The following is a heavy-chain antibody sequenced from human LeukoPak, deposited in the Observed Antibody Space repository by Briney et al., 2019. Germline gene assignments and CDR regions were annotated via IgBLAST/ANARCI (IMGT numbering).Heavy chain of an antibody. J-gene: IGHJ5*02. D-gene: IGHD3-22*01. V-gene: IGHV4-39*07. CDR3: ARSLSSSGYYFNWFDP. CDR2: INHSGST. Sequence: SETLSLTCSVSGGSISGRRYYWGWIRQPPGKGLEWIGEINHSGSTNYNPSLKSRVTISVDTSKNQFSLKLSSVTAADTAVYYCARSLSSSGYYFNWFDPWGQGTLVTVSS. CDR1: GGSISGRRYY.